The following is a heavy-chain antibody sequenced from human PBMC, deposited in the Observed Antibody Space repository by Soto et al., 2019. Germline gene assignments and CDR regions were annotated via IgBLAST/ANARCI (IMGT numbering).Heavy chain of an antibody. CDR1: GGSISSGGYY. V-gene: IGHV4-31*03. J-gene: IGHJ6*02. Sequence: LSLTCTVSGGSISSGGYYWSWIRQHPGKGLEWIGYTYYSGSTYYNPPLKSRVTISVDTSKNQFSLKLSSVTAADTAVYYCARSGSGYYYYYYGMDVWGQGTTVTVSS. CDR2: TYYSGST. CDR3: ARSGSGYYYYYYGMDV. D-gene: IGHD3-3*01.